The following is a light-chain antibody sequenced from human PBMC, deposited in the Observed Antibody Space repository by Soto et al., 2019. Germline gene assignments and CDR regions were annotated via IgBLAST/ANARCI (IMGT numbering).Light chain of an antibody. V-gene: IGKV2-28*01. J-gene: IGKJ1*01. CDR2: LAS. Sequence: DIVMTQSPLSLPVTPGEPASISCRSSQSLLHSNGYNYLNWYLQKPGQSPQLLIYLASRRASGVPDRFSGSGSGTDFTLKISRVEADDVGIYYCMQTLQASVTFGQGTKVEIK. CDR3: MQTLQASVT. CDR1: QSLLHSNGYNY.